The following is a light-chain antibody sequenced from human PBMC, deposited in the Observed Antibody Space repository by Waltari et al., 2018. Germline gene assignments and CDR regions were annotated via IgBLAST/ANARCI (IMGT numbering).Light chain of an antibody. CDR1: PSISRC. V-gene: IGKV1-5*03. Sequence: DIQMTQSPSTLSASVGDRVTITCRASPSISRCLAWYQQKPGKAPKLLIYKASSLESGVPSGFSGSGSGTEFTLTISSLRPDDFATYYCQQYNSFPYTFGQGTKLEIK. CDR3: QQYNSFPYT. CDR2: KAS. J-gene: IGKJ2*01.